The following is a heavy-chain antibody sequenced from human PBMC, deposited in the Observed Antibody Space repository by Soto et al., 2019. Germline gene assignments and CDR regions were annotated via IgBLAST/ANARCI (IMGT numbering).Heavy chain of an antibody. V-gene: IGHV3-30*18. Sequence: QVQLVESGGGVVQPGRSLRLSCAASGFTFSSYGMHWVRQAPGKGLEWVAVISYDGSNKYYADSVKGRFTISRDNSKNTLYLQMNSLRAEDTAVYYCAKTIVATINYYYYYMGVWGKGTTVTVSS. CDR3: AKTIVATINYYYYYMGV. CDR1: GFTFSSYG. CDR2: ISYDGSNK. J-gene: IGHJ6*03. D-gene: IGHD5-12*01.